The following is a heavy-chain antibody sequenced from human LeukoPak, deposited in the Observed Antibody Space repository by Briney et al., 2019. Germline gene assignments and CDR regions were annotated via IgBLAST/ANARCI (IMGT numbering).Heavy chain of an antibody. V-gene: IGHV1-18*01. Sequence: GASVKVSCKASGYTFTSYKISWVRQAPGQGLEWMGWISAYNGNTHYAQNLQGRVTMTTDTSTSTAYMELRSLRSDDTAVYSCARDGDSGYDSFDWFDPWGQGTLVTVPS. D-gene: IGHD5-12*01. CDR3: ARDGDSGYDSFDWFDP. CDR2: ISAYNGNT. CDR1: GYTFTSYK. J-gene: IGHJ5*02.